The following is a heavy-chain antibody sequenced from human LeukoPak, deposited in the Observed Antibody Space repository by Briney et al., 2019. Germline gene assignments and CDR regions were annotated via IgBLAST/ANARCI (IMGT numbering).Heavy chain of an antibody. D-gene: IGHD2-2*01. CDR2: IKQDGSEK. CDR1: GFTFSSYW. CDR3: ARGPRLGYCSSTSCYDDY. J-gene: IGHJ4*02. V-gene: IGHV3-7*01. Sequence: GGSLRLSCAASGFTFSSYWMSWVRQAPGKGLEWVANIKQDGSEKYYVDSVKGRFTISRDNAKNSLYLQMNSLRAEDTAVYYCARGPRLGYCSSTSCYDDYWGQGTLVTVPS.